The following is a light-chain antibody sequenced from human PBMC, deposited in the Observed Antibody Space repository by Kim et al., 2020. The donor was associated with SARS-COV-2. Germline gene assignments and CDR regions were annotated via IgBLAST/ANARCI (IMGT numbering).Light chain of an antibody. V-gene: IGKV2-30*01. CDR3: MQATHWPYT. Sequence: QPASISCTSSQGLVFSDANTYWNWFQQRPGQSPRRLIYEVTNRDSGVPDRFSGSGAGTDFTLKISRVEAEDVGVYYCMQATHWPYTFGQGTKLEIK. CDR2: EVT. J-gene: IGKJ2*01. CDR1: QGLVFSDANTY.